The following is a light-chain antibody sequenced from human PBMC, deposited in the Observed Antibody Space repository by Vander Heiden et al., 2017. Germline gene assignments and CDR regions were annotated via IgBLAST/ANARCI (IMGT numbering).Light chain of an antibody. CDR3: NSRDNSGNHWV. CDR2: GKS. V-gene: IGLV3-19*01. J-gene: IGLJ3*02. Sequence: SSELTQDPAVSVALGQTVRITCQGDSLRRYYASWYRQKPGQAPVLVIYGKSSRHSGIPDRFSGSSSGNTASLTIAGAQAEDEADYYCNSRDNSGNHWVFGGGTKLTVL. CDR1: SLRRYY.